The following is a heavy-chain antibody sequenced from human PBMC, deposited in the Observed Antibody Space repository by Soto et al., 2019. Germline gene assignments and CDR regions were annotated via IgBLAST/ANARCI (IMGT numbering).Heavy chain of an antibody. D-gene: IGHD6-13*01. CDR1: GGSISSSSYY. Sequence: SETLSLTCTVSGGSISSSSYYWGWIRQPPGKGLEWIGSIYYSGSTYYNPSLKSRVTISVDTSKNQFSLKLSSVTAADTAVYYCARQGSFRQLVLLYYGMDVWGQGTTVTVSS. J-gene: IGHJ6*02. CDR2: IYYSGST. V-gene: IGHV4-39*01. CDR3: ARQGSFRQLVLLYYGMDV.